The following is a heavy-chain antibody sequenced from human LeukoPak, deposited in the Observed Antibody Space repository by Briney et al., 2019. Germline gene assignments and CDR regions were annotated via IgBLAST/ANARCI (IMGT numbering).Heavy chain of an antibody. CDR1: GFSFSYHG. D-gene: IGHD4-17*01. Sequence: GGTLRLSCAASGFSFSYHGMNWVRQAPGRGLEWLSGVSPPGGGTYYADSVKGRFTISRDDSRNTLSLQMDSLRVEDTAVYYCARDVLGDYDYWGQGTLVSVSS. J-gene: IGHJ4*02. CDR3: ARDVLGDYDY. V-gene: IGHV3-23*01. CDR2: VSPPGGGT.